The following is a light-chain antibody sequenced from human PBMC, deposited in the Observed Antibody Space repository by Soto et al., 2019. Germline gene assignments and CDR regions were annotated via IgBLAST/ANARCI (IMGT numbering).Light chain of an antibody. CDR2: GAS. Sequence: EILLTQSPDTLSLSPGERATLSCRAAQSVGTRLAWYQHKTGQAPRLLISGASSRATGIPDRFTGSGSETSFALTISRLEPEDFAVYYCQQRGNRPPWTFGQGTKVDIK. CDR1: QSVGTR. CDR3: QQRGNRPPWT. V-gene: IGKV3-11*01. J-gene: IGKJ1*01.